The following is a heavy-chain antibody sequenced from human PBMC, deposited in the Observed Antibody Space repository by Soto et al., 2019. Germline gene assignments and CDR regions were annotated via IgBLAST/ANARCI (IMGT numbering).Heavy chain of an antibody. V-gene: IGHV3-33*01. CDR1: GFTFSSYA. CDR2: IWYDGSNK. CDR3: AREMVGGGLYYDFWSGSSGLDY. D-gene: IGHD3-3*01. J-gene: IGHJ4*02. Sequence: GGSLSLSCAASGFTFSSYAMHWVRQAPGKGLEWVAVIWYDGSNKYYADSVKGRFTISRDNSKNTLYLQMNSLRAEDTAVYYCAREMVGGGLYYDFWSGSSGLDYWGQGTLVTVSS.